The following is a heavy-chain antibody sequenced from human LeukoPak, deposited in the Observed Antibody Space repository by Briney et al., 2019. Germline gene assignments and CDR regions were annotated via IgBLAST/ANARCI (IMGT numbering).Heavy chain of an antibody. V-gene: IGHV3-48*01. CDR1: GFSFRSHG. CDR3: ARDDYDYGWGLIYS. J-gene: IGHJ4*02. CDR2: ISFSGSTI. D-gene: IGHD3-16*01. Sequence: GGSLRLSCAASGFSFRSHGMNWVRQAPGKGLEWVSYISFSGSTIYYADSVKGRFTISRDNSKRMLYLQMNSLRTEETAIYYCARDDYDYGWGLIYSWGQGTLVTVSS.